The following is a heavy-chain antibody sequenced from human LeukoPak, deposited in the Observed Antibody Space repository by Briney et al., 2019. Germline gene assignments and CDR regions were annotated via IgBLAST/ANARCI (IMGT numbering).Heavy chain of an antibody. J-gene: IGHJ6*04. Sequence: SETLSLTCTVSGGSISSYYWSWIRQPPGKGLEWVGYIYYSGSTKYNPSLKSRVTISVDTSKNQFSLKLSSVTAADTAVYYCARDAGYYGSGSLDVWGKGTTVTVSS. V-gene: IGHV4-59*01. CDR2: IYYSGST. CDR3: ARDAGYYGSGSLDV. D-gene: IGHD3-10*01. CDR1: GGSISSYY.